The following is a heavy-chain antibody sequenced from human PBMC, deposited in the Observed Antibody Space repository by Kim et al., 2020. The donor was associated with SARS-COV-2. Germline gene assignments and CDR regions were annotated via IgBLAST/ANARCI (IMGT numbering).Heavy chain of an antibody. J-gene: IGHJ1*01. V-gene: IGHV3-30*04. CDR2: ISYDGSNK. CDR1: GFTFSSYA. CDR3: ARDRNDDGDV. Sequence: GGSLRLSCAASGFTFSSYAMHWVRQAPGKGLEWVAVISYDGSNKYYADSVKGRFTISRDNSKNTLYLQMNSLRAEDTAVYYCARDRNDDGDVWGQGTLVTVSS. D-gene: IGHD4-17*01.